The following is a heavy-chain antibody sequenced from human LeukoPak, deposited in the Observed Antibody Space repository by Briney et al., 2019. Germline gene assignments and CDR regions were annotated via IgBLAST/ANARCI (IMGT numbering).Heavy chain of an antibody. CDR3: ARAVPAAPTGYYYYMDV. J-gene: IGHJ6*03. CDR1: GGTFSSYA. D-gene: IGHD2-2*01. CDR2: IIPIFGTA. Sequence: ASVKVSCKASGGTFSSYAIIWVRQAPGQGLEWMGGIIPIFGTANYAQKFQGRVTITTDESTSTAYMELSSLRSEDTAVYYCARAVPAAPTGYYYYMDVWGKGTTVTVSS. V-gene: IGHV1-69*05.